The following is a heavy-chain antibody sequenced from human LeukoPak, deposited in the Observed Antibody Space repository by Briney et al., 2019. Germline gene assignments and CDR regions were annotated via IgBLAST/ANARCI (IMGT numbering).Heavy chain of an antibody. CDR2: IYYSGST. Sequence: PSETLSLTCTVSGGSISSGSYYWSWIRQPPGKGLEWIGYIYYSGSTNYNPSLKSRVTISVDTSKNQFSLKLSSVTAADTAVYYCARVAAAGPRRNFDYWGQGTLVTVSS. D-gene: IGHD6-13*01. V-gene: IGHV4-61*01. J-gene: IGHJ4*02. CDR3: ARVAAAGPRRNFDY. CDR1: GGSISSGSYY.